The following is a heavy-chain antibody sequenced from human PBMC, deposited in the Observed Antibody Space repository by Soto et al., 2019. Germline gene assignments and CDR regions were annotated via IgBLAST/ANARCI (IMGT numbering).Heavy chain of an antibody. Sequence: QVQLVQSGAEVKKPGSSVKVSCKASGGTFSSYAISWVRQAPGQGLEWMGGIIPIFGTANYAQKFQGRVTITADEYMSTAYMELSSLRCEDTGVYYCARYLRDSYGPPDTDYWGQGTLVTVSS. CDR2: IIPIFGTA. J-gene: IGHJ4*02. CDR3: ARYLRDSYGPPDTDY. V-gene: IGHV1-69*12. D-gene: IGHD5-18*01. CDR1: GGTFSSYA.